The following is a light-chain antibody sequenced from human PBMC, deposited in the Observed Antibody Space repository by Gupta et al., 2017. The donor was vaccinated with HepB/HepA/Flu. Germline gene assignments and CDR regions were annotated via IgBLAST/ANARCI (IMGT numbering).Light chain of an antibody. CDR2: GKN. J-gene: IGLJ2*01. Sequence: SSELTPDPAVTVAFGQTVRITCQGDSIRSYYASWYQQKPGQAPVLVIYGKNNRPSGIPDRFSGSSSGKKASLTITGAQAEDEADDDCNYRDSSGNHKVFGGGTKLTVL. CDR3: NYRDSSGNHKV. V-gene: IGLV3-19*01. CDR1: SIRSYY.